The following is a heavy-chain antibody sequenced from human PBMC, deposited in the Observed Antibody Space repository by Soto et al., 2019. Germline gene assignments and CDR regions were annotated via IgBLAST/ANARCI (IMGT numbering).Heavy chain of an antibody. Sequence: EVQLVESGGGLVQPGGSLRLSCEASGFTFSSYEMNWVRQAPGKGLEWVSSISSSGSSVNYADSVKGRFTISRDNAKNSMYLQMNSPRAEDTAVYYCVRSWGVYCSTTRCYSPWFDPWGQGTLVTVSS. J-gene: IGHJ5*02. CDR1: GFTFSSYE. CDR3: VRSWGVYCSTTRCYSPWFDP. CDR2: ISSSGSSV. V-gene: IGHV3-48*03. D-gene: IGHD2-2*02.